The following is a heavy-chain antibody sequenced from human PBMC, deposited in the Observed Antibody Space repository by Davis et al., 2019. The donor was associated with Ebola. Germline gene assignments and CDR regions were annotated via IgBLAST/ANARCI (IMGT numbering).Heavy chain of an antibody. CDR2: IIPIFGTA. V-gene: IGHV1-69*13. CDR3: ASARIWSGYYEYYYYMDV. D-gene: IGHD3-3*01. CDR1: GGTFSSYA. J-gene: IGHJ6*03. Sequence: SVKVSCKASGGTFSSYAISWVRQAPGQGLEWMGGIIPIFGTANYAQKFQGRVTITADESTSTAYMELSSLRSEDTAVYYCASARIWSGYYEYYYYMDVWGKGTTVTVSS.